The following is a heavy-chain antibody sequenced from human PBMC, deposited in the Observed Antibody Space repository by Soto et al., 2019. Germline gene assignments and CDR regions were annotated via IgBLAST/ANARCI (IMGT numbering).Heavy chain of an antibody. CDR3: AHSPQKPHGPDFDY. V-gene: IGHV2-5*02. J-gene: IGHJ4*02. CDR2: IYWDDDK. Sequence: QITLKESGPTLVKPTQTLTLTCTFSGFSLSTSGVGVGWIRQPPGKALEWLALIYWDDDKRYSPSLQSRLTITKDTSKNQVVLTMTNMDPVDTATYYCAHSPQKPHGPDFDYRGQGTLVTVSS. CDR1: GFSLSTSGVG.